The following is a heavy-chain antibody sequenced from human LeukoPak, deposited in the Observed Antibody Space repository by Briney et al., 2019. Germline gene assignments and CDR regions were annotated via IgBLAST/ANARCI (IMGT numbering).Heavy chain of an antibody. D-gene: IGHD6-13*01. Sequence: GSLRLSCAASGFTFSSYSMNWVRQAPGKGLEWVSYISSSSSTIYYADSVKGRFTISRDNAENSLYLQMNSLRAEDTAVYYCAKEWGYSSSWYWGQGTLVTVSS. CDR1: GFTFSSYS. V-gene: IGHV3-48*01. CDR3: AKEWGYSSSWY. J-gene: IGHJ4*02. CDR2: ISSSSSTI.